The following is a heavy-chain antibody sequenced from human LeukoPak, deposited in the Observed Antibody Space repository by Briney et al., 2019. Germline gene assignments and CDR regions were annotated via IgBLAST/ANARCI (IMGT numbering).Heavy chain of an antibody. CDR1: GGSISSYF. V-gene: IGHV4-59*01. Sequence: PSETLSLTCTVSGGSISSYFWSWIRQHPGKGLEWIGYMYYGGKTYYNPSLKSRVTISVDTSKNQFSLKLSSVTAADTAVYYCARAHFEYSSSSERYNWFDPWGQGTLVTVSS. J-gene: IGHJ5*02. CDR3: ARAHFEYSSSSERYNWFDP. D-gene: IGHD6-6*01. CDR2: MYYGGKT.